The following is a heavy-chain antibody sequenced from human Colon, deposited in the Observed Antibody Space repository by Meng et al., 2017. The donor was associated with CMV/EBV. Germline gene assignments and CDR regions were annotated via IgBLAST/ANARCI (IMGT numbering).Heavy chain of an antibody. D-gene: IGHD3-10*01. CDR2: IYSNGRI. V-gene: IGHV4-4*07. Sequence: QVQLQRSVPGLVKTSETLSLTCPVSGCSISGHYWTWIRRPAGEGLQWLGRIYSNGRIDENYSLRSRVTISVDTSKNQLSLRLTSVTAADTAVYYCGRAGARGVPIDVWGRGTLVTVSS. J-gene: IGHJ1*01. CDR1: GCSISGHY. CDR3: GRAGARGVPIDV.